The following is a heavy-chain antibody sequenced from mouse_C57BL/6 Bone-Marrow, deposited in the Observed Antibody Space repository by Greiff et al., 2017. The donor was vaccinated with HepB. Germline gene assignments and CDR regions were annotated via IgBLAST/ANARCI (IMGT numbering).Heavy chain of an antibody. V-gene: IGHV1-76*01. Sequence: QVQLQQSGAELVRPGASVKLSCKASGYTFTDYYINWVKQRPGQGLEWIARIYPGSGTTYYNEKFKGKATLTAEKSSRTAYMQLSSLTSEDSSVYFCARSEGAPFAYWGQGTLVTVSA. CDR3: ARSEGAPFAY. J-gene: IGHJ3*01. CDR2: IYPGSGTT. CDR1: GYTFTDYY.